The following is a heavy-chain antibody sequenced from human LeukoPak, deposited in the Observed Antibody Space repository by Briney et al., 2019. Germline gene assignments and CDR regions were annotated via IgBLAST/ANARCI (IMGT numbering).Heavy chain of an antibody. CDR2: IRYDGSNK. CDR1: GFIFSIYG. CDR3: AKDSSRYYDYDAFDE. J-gene: IGHJ3*01. Sequence: GGSLRLSCAASGFIFSIYGMHWVRQAPGKGLEWVSFIRYDGSNKYYADSVKGRFTISRDNSKNTVYLQMNSLRTEDTAVYYCAKDSSRYYDYDAFDEWGQGTVVTVSS. D-gene: IGHD3-16*01. V-gene: IGHV3-30*02.